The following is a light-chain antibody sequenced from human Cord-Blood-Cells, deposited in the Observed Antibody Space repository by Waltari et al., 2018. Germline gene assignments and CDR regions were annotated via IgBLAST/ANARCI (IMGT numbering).Light chain of an antibody. CDR3: AAWDDSLSGPHYV. V-gene: IGLV1-47*01. CDR1: SSNIGSNY. Sequence: QSVLTQPPPASGTPGQRVPLSCSGSSSNIGSNYVYWYQQLPGTAPKLLIYRNNQRPSGVPDRFSGSKSGTSASLAISGLRSEDEADYYCAAWDDSLSGPHYVFGTGTKVTVL. CDR2: RNN. J-gene: IGLJ1*01.